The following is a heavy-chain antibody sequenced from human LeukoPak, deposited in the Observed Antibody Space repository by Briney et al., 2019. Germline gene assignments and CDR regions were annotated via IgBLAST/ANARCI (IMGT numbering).Heavy chain of an antibody. D-gene: IGHD3-10*01. CDR3: ARDLGSGSYYRSNFDY. J-gene: IGHJ4*02. CDR2: IKQDGSEK. V-gene: IGHV3-7*01. Sequence: EWVANIKQDGSEKYYVDSVKGRFTISRDNAKNSLYLQMNSLRAEDTAVYYCARDLGSGSYYRSNFDYWGQGTLVTVSS.